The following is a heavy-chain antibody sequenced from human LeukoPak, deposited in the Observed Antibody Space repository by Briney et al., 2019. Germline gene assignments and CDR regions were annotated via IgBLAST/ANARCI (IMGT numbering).Heavy chain of an antibody. V-gene: IGHV4-34*01. Sequence: SETLSLTCAVYGGSFSGYYWSWIRQPPGKGLEWSGEINHSGSTNYNPSLKSRVTISVDTSKNQFSLKLSSVTAADTAVYYCARGPRYPAGAAFDIWGQGTMVTVSS. D-gene: IGHD7-27*01. J-gene: IGHJ3*02. CDR1: GGSFSGYY. CDR3: ARGPRYPAGAAFDI. CDR2: INHSGST.